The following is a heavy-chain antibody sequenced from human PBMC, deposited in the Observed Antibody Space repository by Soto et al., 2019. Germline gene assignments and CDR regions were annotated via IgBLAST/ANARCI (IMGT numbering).Heavy chain of an antibody. V-gene: IGHV4-31*03. CDR2: ISYSGST. CDR1: GGSIISVGYY. J-gene: IGHJ4*02. CDR3: AREDKSCGYDF. Sequence: QVQLQESGPGLVKPSKTLSLTCTVTGGSIISVGYYWNWVRQRPGEGLEWTGGISYSGSTYYNSSLQSRLTISLDTAKSQLSLKLSSVTAADTAVYYCAREDKSCGYDFWGQGTLVTISS. D-gene: IGHD5-18*01.